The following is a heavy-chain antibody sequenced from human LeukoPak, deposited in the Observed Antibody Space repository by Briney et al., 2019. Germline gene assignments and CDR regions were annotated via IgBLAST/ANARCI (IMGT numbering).Heavy chain of an antibody. CDR2: INHSGST. CDR3: ARGSTVSKINFDY. CDR1: GGSFSGYY. Sequence: SETLSLTCAVYGGSFSGYYWSWIRQPPGKGLEWIGEINHSGSTNYNPSLKSRVTISVDTSKNQFSLKLSSVTAEDTAVYYCARGSTVSKINFDYWGQGTLVTVSS. J-gene: IGHJ4*02. D-gene: IGHD4-17*01. V-gene: IGHV4-34*01.